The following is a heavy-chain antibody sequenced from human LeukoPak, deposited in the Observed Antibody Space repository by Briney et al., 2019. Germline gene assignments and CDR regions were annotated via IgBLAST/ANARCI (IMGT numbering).Heavy chain of an antibody. CDR2: IIPIFGTA. V-gene: IGHV1-69*05. D-gene: IGHD6-13*01. J-gene: IGHJ3*02. CDR1: GYTFTSYY. CDR3: ARDAIAAVYDAFDI. Sequence: SVKVSCKASGYTFTSYYMHWVRQAPGRGLEWMGRIIPIFGTANYAQKFQGRVTITTDESTSTAYMELSSLRSEDTAVYYCARDAIAAVYDAFDIWGQGTMVTVSS.